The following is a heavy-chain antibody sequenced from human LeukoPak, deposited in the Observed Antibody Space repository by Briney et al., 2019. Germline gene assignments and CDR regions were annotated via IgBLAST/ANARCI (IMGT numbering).Heavy chain of an antibody. J-gene: IGHJ4*02. CDR3: ARGGYYDSSAYRVLDY. CDR2: INPNSGGT. Sequence: GASVKVSCMASGYTFTGYYMHWVRRAPGQGLEWMGWINPNSGGTNSAQKFQGRVTMTRDTSISTAHMELSRLRSDDTAVYYCARGGYYDSSAYRVLDYWGQGTLVTVSS. CDR1: GYTFTGYY. V-gene: IGHV1-2*02. D-gene: IGHD3-22*01.